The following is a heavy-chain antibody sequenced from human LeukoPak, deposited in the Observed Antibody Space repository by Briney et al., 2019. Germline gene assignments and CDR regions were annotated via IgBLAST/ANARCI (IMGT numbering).Heavy chain of an antibody. D-gene: IGHD2-15*01. CDR1: GGSITGYY. J-gene: IGHJ4*02. Sequence: SETLSLTCTVSGGSITGYYWSWIGPPPGKGLEWIGYIRYSGRTNYHPSLENRVTISVDTSKNPLSLKLTSVTAADTAMYYCACQYCSGGSCYWAYWGQGTLVTVSS. CDR2: IRYSGRT. CDR3: ACQYCSGGSCYWAY. V-gene: IGHV4-59*01.